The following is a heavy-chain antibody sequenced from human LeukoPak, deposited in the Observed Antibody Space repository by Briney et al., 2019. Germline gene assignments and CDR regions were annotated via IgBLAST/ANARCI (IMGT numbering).Heavy chain of an antibody. CDR3: ARDVDSSGYYSYYYYYGMDV. CDR1: GGSISSYY. V-gene: IGHV4-4*07. D-gene: IGHD3-22*01. CDR2: IYTSGST. J-gene: IGHJ6*02. Sequence: SETLSLTCTVSGGSISSYYWSWIRQPAGKGLEWIGRIYTSGSTNYNPSLKSRVTMSVDTSKTQFSLKLSSVTAADTAVYYCARDVDSSGYYSYYYYYGMDVWGQGTTVTVSS.